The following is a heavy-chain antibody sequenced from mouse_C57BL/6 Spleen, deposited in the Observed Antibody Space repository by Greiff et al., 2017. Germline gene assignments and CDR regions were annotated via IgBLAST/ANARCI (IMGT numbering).Heavy chain of an antibody. CDR1: GYAFSSYW. Sequence: QVQLQQSGPELVKPGASVKISCKASGYAFSSYWMNWVKQRPGKGLEWIGRIYPGDGDTNYTGKFKGKATLSEDKSSSTAYMQLISLTSEVSAVYLCARIYDGYFGYALDYWGQGTSVTVSS. J-gene: IGHJ4*01. CDR2: IYPGDGDT. V-gene: IGHV1-82*01. D-gene: IGHD2-3*01. CDR3: ARIYDGYFGYALDY.